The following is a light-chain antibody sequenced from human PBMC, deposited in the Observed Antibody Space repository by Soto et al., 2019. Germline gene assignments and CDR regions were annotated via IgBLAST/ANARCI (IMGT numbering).Light chain of an antibody. V-gene: IGKV3-20*01. CDR1: QSVSSSY. Sequence: EIVLTQSPASLSLSPGERATLSCRASQSVSSSYLAWYQQKPGQAPRLIIYGASSRATGIPDRFSGSGSGTDFTLTISRLEPEDFAVYYCQQYGSSPRTFGGGTKVDIK. CDR2: GAS. CDR3: QQYGSSPRT. J-gene: IGKJ4*01.